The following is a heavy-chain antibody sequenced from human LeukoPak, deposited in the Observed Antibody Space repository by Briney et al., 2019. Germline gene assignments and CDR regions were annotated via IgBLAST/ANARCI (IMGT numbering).Heavy chain of an antibody. J-gene: IGHJ3*02. V-gene: IGHV5-51*01. CDR1: GYSVTTNW. CDR2: IYPGDSDT. Sequence: GESLKISCKGSGYSVTTNWIAWVRQMPGNGLEWMGIIYPGDSDTRYSPSFQGHVTISADKSISTAYLQWSSLKASDTAMYYCARHIDTDNAFDIWCQGTMVTVSS. D-gene: IGHD2-2*02. CDR3: ARHIDTDNAFDI.